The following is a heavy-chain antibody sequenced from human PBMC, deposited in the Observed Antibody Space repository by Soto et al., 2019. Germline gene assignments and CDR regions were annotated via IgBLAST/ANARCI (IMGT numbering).Heavy chain of an antibody. CDR3: ARSGGGYDLGDY. Sequence: QVQLVQSGAEVKNPGASVKVSCKASGYTFIGYYIHWVRQAPGQGLEWMGWINPNSGGAKYSQKFQAWVTMTSDTSISTAYMELSRLKSDDTAVYYCARSGGGYDLGDYWGQGTLVTVSS. CDR2: INPNSGGA. V-gene: IGHV1-2*04. D-gene: IGHD5-12*01. J-gene: IGHJ4*02. CDR1: GYTFIGYY.